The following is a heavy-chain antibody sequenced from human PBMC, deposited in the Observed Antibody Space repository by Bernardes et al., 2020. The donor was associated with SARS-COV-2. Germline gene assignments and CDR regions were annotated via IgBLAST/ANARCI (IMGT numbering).Heavy chain of an antibody. Sequence: GGSLRLSCFASGFTFSDYYMTWIRQTPGRGLEWVSFISGNGRTTYYGDSVKGRFTISRDNANHSLYLQLGSLRPDDTAVYYCARVARSIDDAFDVWGEGTMVSV. CDR2: ISGNGRTT. V-gene: IGHV3-11*01. CDR1: GFTFSDYY. CDR3: ARVARSIDDAFDV. J-gene: IGHJ3*01. D-gene: IGHD2-15*01.